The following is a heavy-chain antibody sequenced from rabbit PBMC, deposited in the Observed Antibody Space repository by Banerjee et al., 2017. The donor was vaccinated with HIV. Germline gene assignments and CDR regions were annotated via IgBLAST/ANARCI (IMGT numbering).Heavy chain of an antibody. CDR2: IYGGSSGSA. J-gene: IGHJ4*01. V-gene: IGHV1S40*01. CDR3: ARSPYAGSYYSGYYFNL. Sequence: QSLEESGGDLVKPGASLTLTCTASGFSFSSSYYMCWVRQAPGKGLEWIACIYGGSSGSAYYASWAKGRFTISKTSSTTVTLQMTSLTAADTATYFCARSPYAGSYYSGYYFNLWGPGTLVTVS. D-gene: IGHD4-2*01. CDR1: GFSFSSSYY.